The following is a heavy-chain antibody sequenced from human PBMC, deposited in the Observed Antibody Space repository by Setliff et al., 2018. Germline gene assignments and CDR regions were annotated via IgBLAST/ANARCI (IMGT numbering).Heavy chain of an antibody. CDR3: ARHGLQFLEWLSAFDY. CDR2: IYLSGST. D-gene: IGHD3-3*01. J-gene: IGHJ4*02. CDR1: GYSISSGYY. V-gene: IGHV4-38-2*01. Sequence: PSETLSLTCAVSGYSISSGYYWGWIRQPPGKGLEWIGNIYLSGSTYYNPSLKSRVTISVDTSKNQFSLKLTSVTAADTAVYYCARHGLQFLEWLSAFDYWGQGTLVTVSS.